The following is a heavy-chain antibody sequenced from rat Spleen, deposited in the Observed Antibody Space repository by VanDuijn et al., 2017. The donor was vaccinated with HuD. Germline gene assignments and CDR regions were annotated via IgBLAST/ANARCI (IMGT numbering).Heavy chain of an antibody. CDR2: ISYSGST. CDR3: AGGGY. V-gene: IGHV3-1*01. J-gene: IGHJ2*01. CDR1: GYSITSTY. Sequence: EVQVQESGPGLVKPSQSLSLTCSVTGYSITSTYWDWIRKFPGNKMEWIGHISYSGSTSYNPPLKSRVSITRDTSKNQFFLQVNSVTTEDTATYYGAGGGYWGQGVMVTVSS.